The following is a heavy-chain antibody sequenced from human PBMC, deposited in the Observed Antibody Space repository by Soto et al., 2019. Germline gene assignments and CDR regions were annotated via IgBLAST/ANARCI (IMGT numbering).Heavy chain of an antibody. J-gene: IGHJ4*02. CDR1: GFTFSSYS. CDR3: ARDGLNYDFWSGYRRARIQKFDY. CDR2: ISSSSSTI. V-gene: IGHV3-48*02. Sequence: GSLRLSCAASGFTFSSYSMNWVRQAPGKGLEWVSYISSSSSTIYYADSVKGRFTISRDNAKNSLYLQMNSLRDEDTAVYYCARDGLNYDFWSGYRRARIQKFDYWGQGTLVTVAS. D-gene: IGHD3-3*01.